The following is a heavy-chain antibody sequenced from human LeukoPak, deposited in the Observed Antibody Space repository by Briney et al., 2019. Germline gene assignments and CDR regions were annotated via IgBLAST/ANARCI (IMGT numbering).Heavy chain of an antibody. CDR2: INHSGST. D-gene: IGHD4-17*01. J-gene: IGHJ6*03. Sequence: PSETLSLTCAVYGGSFSGYYWSWIRQPPGKGLEWIGEINHSGSTNYNPSLKSRVTISVDTSKNQFSLKLSSVTAADTAVYYCARDYGSPKYYYYMDVWGKGTTVTVSS. CDR3: ARDYGSPKYYYYMDV. V-gene: IGHV4-34*01. CDR1: GGSFSGYY.